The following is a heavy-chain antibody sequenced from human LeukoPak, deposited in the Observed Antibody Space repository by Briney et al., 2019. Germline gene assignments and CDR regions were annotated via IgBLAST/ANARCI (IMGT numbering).Heavy chain of an antibody. CDR3: ARAAYSGIYYGEYFQD. Sequence: ASVKVSCKVSGYTLTELSMHWVRQAPGKGLEWMGGFDPEDGETIYAQKFQGRVTMTEDTSTDTAYMELSSLRSEDTAVYYCARAAYSGIYYGEYFQDWGQGTLVTVSS. CDR2: FDPEDGET. CDR1: GYTLTELS. J-gene: IGHJ1*01. D-gene: IGHD1-26*01. V-gene: IGHV1-24*01.